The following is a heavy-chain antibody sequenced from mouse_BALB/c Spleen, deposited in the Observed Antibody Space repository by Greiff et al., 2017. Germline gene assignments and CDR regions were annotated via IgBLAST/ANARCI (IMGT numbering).Heavy chain of an antibody. CDR1: GFTFSDYY. D-gene: IGHD4-1*01. CDR3: ARDLGRGYFDY. Sequence: EVKLMESGGGLVKPGGSLKLSCAASGFTFSDYYMYWVRQTPEKRLEWVATISDGGSYTYYPDSVKGRFTISRDNAKNNLYLQMSSLKSEDTAMYYCARDLGRGYFDYWGQGTTLTVSS. V-gene: IGHV5-4*02. CDR2: ISDGGSYT. J-gene: IGHJ2*01.